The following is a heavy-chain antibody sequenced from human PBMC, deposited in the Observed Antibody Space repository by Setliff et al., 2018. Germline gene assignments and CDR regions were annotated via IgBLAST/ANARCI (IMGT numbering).Heavy chain of an antibody. CDR2: IIPIFGTA. CDR1: GGTFSSYA. Sequence: SVKVSCKASGGTFSSYAISWVRQAPGQGLEWMGGIIPIFGTANYAQKFQGRVTITTDESTSTAYMELSSLRSEDTAAYYCARELLDGYDAFDIWGQGTMVTVSS. V-gene: IGHV1-69*05. D-gene: IGHD3-10*01. CDR3: ARELLDGYDAFDI. J-gene: IGHJ3*02.